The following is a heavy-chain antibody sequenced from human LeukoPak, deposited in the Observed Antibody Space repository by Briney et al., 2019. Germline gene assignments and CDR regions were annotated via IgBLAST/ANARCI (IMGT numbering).Heavy chain of an antibody. J-gene: IGHJ3*01. CDR1: GFIFSSYD. CDR2: ISRAGART. CDR3: ARGESFASDV. V-gene: IGHV3-23*01. Sequence: PGGSLRLSCVGSGFIFSSYDMGWVRQAPGKGLEWVSSISRAGARTYYEDSVKGRFTISRDNSRNTMYLQMNSPRAEDTAVYYCARGESFASDVWGQGTMVTVSS.